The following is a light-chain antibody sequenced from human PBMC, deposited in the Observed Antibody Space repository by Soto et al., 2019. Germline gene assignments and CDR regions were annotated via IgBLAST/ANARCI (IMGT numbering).Light chain of an antibody. CDR1: SSYVGSDNL. J-gene: IGLJ2*01. CDR2: EVN. CDR3: SPARPDIHVV. Sequence: QSALTQPASVSGSPGQSITISCTGTSSYVGSDNLVSWFQQHPGKAPKLMIYEVNKRPSGVSNRFSGSKSGNTASLTISGLQGENEGDYYCSPARPDIHVVFGGGTKLTVL. V-gene: IGLV2-23*02.